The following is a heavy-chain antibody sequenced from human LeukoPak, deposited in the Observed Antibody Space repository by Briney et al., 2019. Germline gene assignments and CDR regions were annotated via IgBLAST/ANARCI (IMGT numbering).Heavy chain of an antibody. CDR1: GFTFSSYA. J-gene: IGHJ4*02. Sequence: PGGSLILSCAASGFTFSSYAMSWVRQAPGKGLEWVSGISGSGGTTYYADSVKGRFTISRDNSKNTLYLQMNSLRADDTAVYYCAKEWGNSLYHFDCRGQGTLVTVSS. D-gene: IGHD4-23*01. CDR3: AKEWGNSLYHFDC. CDR2: ISGSGGTT. V-gene: IGHV3-23*01.